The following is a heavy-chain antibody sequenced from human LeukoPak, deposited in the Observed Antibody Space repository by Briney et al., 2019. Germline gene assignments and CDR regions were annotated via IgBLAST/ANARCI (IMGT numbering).Heavy chain of an antibody. CDR2: ISTSAGTI. CDR3: ARDAIDSSGFDFDY. Sequence: GGSLRLSCAASGFTFSDYYMTWIRQAPGKGLEWISYISTSAGTIYYADSVKGRFTISRDNAKNSLYLQMNSLRAEDTAVYYCARDAIDSSGFDFDYWGQGTLVAVSS. D-gene: IGHD3-22*01. CDR1: GFTFSDYY. J-gene: IGHJ4*02. V-gene: IGHV3-11*01.